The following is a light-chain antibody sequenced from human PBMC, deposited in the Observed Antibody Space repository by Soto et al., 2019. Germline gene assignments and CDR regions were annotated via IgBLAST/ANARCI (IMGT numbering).Light chain of an antibody. CDR3: QQRSNWPPIT. J-gene: IGKJ5*01. CDR1: ESLLHNNGYSY. CDR2: DAS. Sequence: DIVMTQSPLSLIVTPGEPASISCRSSESLLHNNGYSYLDWYLQKPGQAPRLLIYDASNRATGIPARFSGSGSGTDFTLTISSLEPEDFAVYYCQQRSNWPPITFGQGTRLEIK. V-gene: IGKV3-11*01.